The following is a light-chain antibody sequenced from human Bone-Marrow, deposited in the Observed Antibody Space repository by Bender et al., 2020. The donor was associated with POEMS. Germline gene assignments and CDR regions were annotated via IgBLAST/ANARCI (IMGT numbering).Light chain of an antibody. V-gene: IGLV2-23*01. Sequence: QSVLTQPASVSGSPGQSVTISCTGTSSDVGAYNYVSWYQHHPGKAPKLMIYDGSKWPSGVSNRFSGSKSGNTASLTISVLQTEDEADYYCCSYAGSSTVVFGGGTKLTVL. CDR2: DGS. CDR3: CSYAGSSTVV. J-gene: IGLJ2*01. CDR1: SSDVGAYNY.